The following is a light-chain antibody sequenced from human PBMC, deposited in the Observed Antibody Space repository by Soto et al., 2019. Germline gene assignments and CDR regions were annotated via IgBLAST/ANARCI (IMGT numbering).Light chain of an antibody. CDR3: QKYNNAPPGYT. V-gene: IGKV1-27*01. CDR1: QGISTY. CDR2: AAS. Sequence: DLQMTQSPSSLSASVGDRVTITCRASQGISTYLAWYQQKPGKVPNLLIYAASALQSGVPSRFSGSGSGTDFTLTISSLQPEDVATYYYQKYNNAPPGYTFGQGTKLEIK. J-gene: IGKJ2*01.